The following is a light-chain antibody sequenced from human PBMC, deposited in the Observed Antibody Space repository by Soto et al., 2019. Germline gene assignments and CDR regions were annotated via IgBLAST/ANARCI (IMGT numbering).Light chain of an antibody. CDR3: QVWDSSSDLGV. J-gene: IGLJ2*01. CDR1: NIGSKA. CDR2: GDS. V-gene: IGLV3-12*02. Sequence: SYELTRPHSLSVATAQMARITCGTNNIGSKAVHWSQQKPGQDPVLVIYGDSNRPSGIPERFSGSYPGNTATLTISRIEAGDEADYYCQVWDSSSDLGVFGGGTQLTVL.